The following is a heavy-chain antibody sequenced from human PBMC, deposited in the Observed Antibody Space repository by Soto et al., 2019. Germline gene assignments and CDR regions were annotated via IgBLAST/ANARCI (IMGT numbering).Heavy chain of an antibody. Sequence: GGSLRLSCAASGFTFSSYAMHWVRQAPGKGLEWVAVISYDGSNKYYADSVKGRFTISRDNSKNTLYLQMNSLRAEDTAVYYCARGTTYYYDSSGYYDNYYYGMDVWGQGTTVTVSS. CDR2: ISYDGSNK. V-gene: IGHV3-30-3*01. CDR3: ARGTTYYYDSSGYYDNYYYGMDV. D-gene: IGHD3-22*01. J-gene: IGHJ6*02. CDR1: GFTFSSYA.